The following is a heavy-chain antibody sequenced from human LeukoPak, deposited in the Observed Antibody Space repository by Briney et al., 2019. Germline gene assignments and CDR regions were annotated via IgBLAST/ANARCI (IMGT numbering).Heavy chain of an antibody. CDR2: IYYSGST. CDR3: ARADGYFDRTFHDL. J-gene: IGHJ4*02. D-gene: IGHD3-9*01. CDR1: GGSISSYY. Sequence: SETLSLTCTVSGGSISSYYWSWIRQPPGKGLEWIGYIYYSGSTNYNPSLKSRVTILADTSKNQFSLKLGSVTAADTAVYYCARADGYFDRTFHDLWGQGTLVTVSS. V-gene: IGHV4-59*01.